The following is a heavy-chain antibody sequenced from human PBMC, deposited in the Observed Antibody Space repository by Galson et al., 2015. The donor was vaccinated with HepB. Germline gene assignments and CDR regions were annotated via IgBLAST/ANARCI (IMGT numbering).Heavy chain of an antibody. J-gene: IGHJ6*02. Sequence: SVKVSCKASGYTFTSYGISWVRQAPGQGLEWMGWISAYNGNTNYAQKLQGRVTMTTDTSTSTAYMELRSLRSDDTAVYYCAGDRRLFCSYYYDSSGCYYYGMDVWGQGTTVTVSS. V-gene: IGHV1-18*04. CDR1: GYTFTSYG. CDR3: AGDRRLFCSYYYDSSGCYYYGMDV. CDR2: ISAYNGNT. D-gene: IGHD3-22*01.